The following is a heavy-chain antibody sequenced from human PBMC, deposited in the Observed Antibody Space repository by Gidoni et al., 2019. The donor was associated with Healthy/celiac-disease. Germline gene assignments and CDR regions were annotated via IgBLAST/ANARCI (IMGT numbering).Heavy chain of an antibody. V-gene: IGHV3-21*01. J-gene: IGHJ4*02. D-gene: IGHD6-13*01. CDR3: ARDLKQQLPIDY. Sequence: EVQLVESGGGLVKPGGSLRLSCAASGVTFSSYSMNWVRQAPGKGLEWVSSISSSSSYIYYADSVKGRFTISRDNAKNSLYLQMNSLRAEDTAVYYCARDLKQQLPIDYWGQGTLVTVSS. CDR1: GVTFSSYS. CDR2: ISSSSSYI.